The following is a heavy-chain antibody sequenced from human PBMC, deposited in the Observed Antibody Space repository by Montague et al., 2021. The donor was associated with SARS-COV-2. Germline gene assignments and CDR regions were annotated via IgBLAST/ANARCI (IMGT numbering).Heavy chain of an antibody. CDR3: ASGYCSGSGCYYYYGMDV. D-gene: IGHD2-15*01. J-gene: IGHJ6*02. CDR2: TNDSGRT. V-gene: IGHV4-34*01. CDR1: GGSFSGYY. Sequence: SETLSLTCAVYGGSFSGYYWSWIRQPPGRGLEWIGETNDSGRTNYNPSLKGRVTISVDTSKNQFSLRLSSVTAADTAVYYCASGYCSGSGCYYYYGMDVWGQGTTVTVSS.